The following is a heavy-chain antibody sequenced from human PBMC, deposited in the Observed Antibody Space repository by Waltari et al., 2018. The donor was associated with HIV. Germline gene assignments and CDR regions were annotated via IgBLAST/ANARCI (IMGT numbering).Heavy chain of an antibody. CDR1: GGTITGGDLY. CDR2: MYYTGTT. Sequence: QVHLQESGPGLVKPSQTLSLTCTVSGGTITGGDLYWSWIRQPPGKGLEWIGNMYYTGTTYYNPSRESRVTISLETSNNQFSLRLNSVTAADTAVYYCARADFWSGYYFAFDIWGQGTMVTVSS. J-gene: IGHJ3*02. V-gene: IGHV4-30-4*08. CDR3: ARADFWSGYYFAFDI. D-gene: IGHD3-3*01.